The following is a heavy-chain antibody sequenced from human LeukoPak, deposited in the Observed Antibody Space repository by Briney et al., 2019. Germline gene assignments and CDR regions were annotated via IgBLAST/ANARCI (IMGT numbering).Heavy chain of an antibody. Sequence: PGGSLRLSCAASGFTFSSYDMPWVRQATGKGLEWVSAIGTAGDTYYPGSVKGRFTISRDNSNDTLYLQMNSLRADDTAIYYCTRGRSVYGSGSYSAYWGQGTLVTVSS. J-gene: IGHJ4*02. CDR2: IGTAGDT. D-gene: IGHD3-10*01. V-gene: IGHV3-13*01. CDR3: TRGRSVYGSGSYSAY. CDR1: GFTFSSYD.